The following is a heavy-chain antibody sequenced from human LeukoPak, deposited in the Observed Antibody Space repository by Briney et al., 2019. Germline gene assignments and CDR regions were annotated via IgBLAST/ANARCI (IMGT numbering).Heavy chain of an antibody. CDR3: ARLDKAAAGGWFDP. Sequence: SETLSLTCTVSGGSISSYYWSWIRQPPGKGLEWVGYIYTSGSTNYNPSLKSRVTISVDTSKNQFSLKLSSVTAADTAVYYCARLDKAAAGGWFDPWGQGTLVTVSS. D-gene: IGHD6-13*01. V-gene: IGHV4-4*09. CDR1: GGSISSYY. J-gene: IGHJ5*02. CDR2: IYTSGST.